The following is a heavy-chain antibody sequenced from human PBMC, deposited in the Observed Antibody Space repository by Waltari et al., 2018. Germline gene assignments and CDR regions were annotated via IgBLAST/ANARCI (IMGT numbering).Heavy chain of an antibody. CDR1: YS. V-gene: IGHV3-48*04. D-gene: IGHD3-3*01. J-gene: IGHJ3*02. CDR3: ARDRRITIFGVVSDAFDI. CDR2: ISSSSSTI. Sequence: YSMNWVRPAPGKGLEWVSYISSSSSTIYYADSVKGRFTISRDNAKNSLYLQMNSLRAEDTAVYYCARDRRITIFGVVSDAFDIWGQGTMVTVSS.